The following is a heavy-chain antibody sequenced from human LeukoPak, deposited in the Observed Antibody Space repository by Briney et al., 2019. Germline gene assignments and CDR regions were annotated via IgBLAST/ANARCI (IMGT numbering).Heavy chain of an antibody. CDR1: GYTSTSYG. CDR2: ISAYNGNT. D-gene: IGHD4-11*01. V-gene: IGHV1-18*01. J-gene: IGHJ5*02. CDR3: ARDGFDYSISNWFDP. Sequence: ASVKVSCKASGYTSTSYGISWVRQAPGQGLEWMGWISAYNGNTNYAQKLQGRVTMTTDTSTSKAYMELRSLRSDDTAVYYCARDGFDYSISNWFDPWGQGTLVTVSS.